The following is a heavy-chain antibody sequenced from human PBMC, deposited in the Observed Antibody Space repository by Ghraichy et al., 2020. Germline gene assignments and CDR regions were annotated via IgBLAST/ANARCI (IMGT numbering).Heavy chain of an antibody. CDR1: GFTLSTYG. V-gene: IGHV3-33*01. CDR3: ARDSQSGYVGY. Sequence: GGSLRLSCAVSGFTLSTYGMHWVRQAPGKGLECVAIIWYDGSNKFYSDSVKGRFTISRDDSRNTLYLQMNSLRAEDTAVYYCARDSQSGYVGYWGQGTLVAVSS. CDR2: IWYDGSNK. D-gene: IGHD3-3*01. J-gene: IGHJ4*02.